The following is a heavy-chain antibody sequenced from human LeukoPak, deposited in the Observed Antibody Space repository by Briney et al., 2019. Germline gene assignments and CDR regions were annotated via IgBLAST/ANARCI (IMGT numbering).Heavy chain of an antibody. CDR2: INHSGST. Sequence: SETLSLTCAVYGGSFSGYYWSWIRQPPGKGLEWIGEINHSGSTNYNPSLKSRVTISVDTSKNQFSLKLSSVTAADTAVYYCARVRVFGVVIVRGFYYYYMDVWGKGTTVTVSS. V-gene: IGHV4-34*01. CDR3: ARVRVFGVVIVRGFYYYYMDV. D-gene: IGHD3-3*01. J-gene: IGHJ6*03. CDR1: GGSFSGYY.